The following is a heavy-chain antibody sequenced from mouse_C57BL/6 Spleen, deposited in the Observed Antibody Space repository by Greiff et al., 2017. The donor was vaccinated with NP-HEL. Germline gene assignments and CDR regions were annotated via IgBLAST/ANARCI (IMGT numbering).Heavy chain of an antibody. CDR2: IWTGGGT. Sequence: QVQLKESGPGLVAPSQSLSITCTVSGFSLTSYAISWVRQPPGQGLEWLGVIWTGGGTNYNSALKARLSISKDNSKSQVFLKMNSLQTEDTARYYCARKEKLVPGYFDYWGQGTTLTVSS. V-gene: IGHV2-9-1*01. J-gene: IGHJ2*01. CDR3: ARKEKLVPGYFDY. D-gene: IGHD5-1*01. CDR1: GFSLTSYA.